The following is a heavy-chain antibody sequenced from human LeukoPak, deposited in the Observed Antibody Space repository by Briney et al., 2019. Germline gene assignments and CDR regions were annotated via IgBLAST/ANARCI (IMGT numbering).Heavy chain of an antibody. Sequence: GGSLRLSCAASGFTFSSYSMNWVRQAPGKGLEWVANIKQDGSEKYYVDSVKGRFTISRDNAKNSLYLQMNSLRAEDTAVYYCARDLRAFDYWGQGTLVTVSS. CDR3: ARDLRAFDY. V-gene: IGHV3-7*01. CDR2: IKQDGSEK. CDR1: GFTFSSYS. J-gene: IGHJ4*02.